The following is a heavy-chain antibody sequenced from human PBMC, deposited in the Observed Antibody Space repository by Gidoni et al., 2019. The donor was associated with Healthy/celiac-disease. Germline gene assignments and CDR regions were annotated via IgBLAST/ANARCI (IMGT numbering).Heavy chain of an antibody. D-gene: IGHD6-6*01. Sequence: ELQLVDSGGVLVKPGGSLRLSCAASGFTFSRYSMNWVRQAPGKGLEWVSSISSSSSYIYYADSGKGRFTISRDNAKNSLYLQMNSLRAEDTAVYYCASDPLAARQSVYFDYWGQGTLVTVSS. V-gene: IGHV3-21*01. CDR1: GFTFSRYS. CDR3: ASDPLAARQSVYFDY. CDR2: ISSSSSYI. J-gene: IGHJ4*02.